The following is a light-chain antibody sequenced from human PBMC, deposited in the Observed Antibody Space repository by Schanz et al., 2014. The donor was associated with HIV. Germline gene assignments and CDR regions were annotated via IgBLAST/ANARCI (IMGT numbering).Light chain of an antibody. Sequence: EIVLTQSPGTLSLSPGERASLSCRASHIVNNRYFAWYKQEHGQPPRLLIYGASTRVTGIPARFSGSGSGXXFTLTISRLEPXXXXXXYCQQYGSSPLTFGXXXKVEIK. CDR1: HIVNNRY. CDR2: GAS. CDR3: QQYGSSPLT. J-gene: IGKJ4*01. V-gene: IGKV3-20*01.